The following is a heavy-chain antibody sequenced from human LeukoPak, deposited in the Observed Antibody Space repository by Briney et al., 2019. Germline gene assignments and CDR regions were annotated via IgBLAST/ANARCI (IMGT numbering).Heavy chain of an antibody. Sequence: SETLSLTCTVSGGSIISSSYYWGWIRQPPGKGLEWIGTISYTGNTYYNPSLKSRVTISVDTSKNQFPLKLSSVTAADTTVYYCARQDSSGYYDYYFDYWGQGTLVTVSS. V-gene: IGHV4-39*01. CDR3: ARQDSSGYYDYYFDY. CDR2: ISYTGNT. J-gene: IGHJ4*02. CDR1: GGSIISSSYY. D-gene: IGHD3-22*01.